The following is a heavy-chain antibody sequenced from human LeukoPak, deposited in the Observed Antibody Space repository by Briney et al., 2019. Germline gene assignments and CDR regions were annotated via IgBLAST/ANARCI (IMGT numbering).Heavy chain of an antibody. CDR1: GGSISSGSYY. J-gene: IGHJ4*02. CDR3: ARHQRDPGLRYFDWLPSFDY. Sequence: SETLSLTCTVSGGSISSGSYYWSWIRQPAGKGLEWIGRIYTSGSTNYNPSLKSRVTISVDTSKNQFSLKLSSVTAADTAVYYCARHQRDPGLRYFDWLPSFDYWGQGTLVTVSS. D-gene: IGHD3-9*01. V-gene: IGHV4-61*02. CDR2: IYTSGST.